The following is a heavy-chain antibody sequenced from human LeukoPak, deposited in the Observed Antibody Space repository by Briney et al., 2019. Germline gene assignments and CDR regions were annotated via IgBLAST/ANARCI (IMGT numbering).Heavy chain of an antibody. CDR1: GDSINSYY. D-gene: IGHD3-3*01. CDR2: VYTSGST. J-gene: IGHJ4*02. CDR3: ARGRTIFGVVIKKFDY. V-gene: IGHV4-4*07. Sequence: SETLSLTCTVSGDSINSYYWSWIRQPAGKGLEWIGRVYTSGSTYYNPSLKSRVTTSVDTSKNQFSLKLSSVTAADTAVYYCARGRTIFGVVIKKFDYWGQGTLVTVSS.